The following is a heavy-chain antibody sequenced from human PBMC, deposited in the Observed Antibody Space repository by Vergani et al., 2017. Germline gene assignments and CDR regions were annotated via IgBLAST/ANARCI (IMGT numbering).Heavy chain of an antibody. CDR2: IYYSGST. CDR3: ARRSQSRYETYYYYGMDV. V-gene: IGHV4-59*01. Sequence: QLQLQESVPGLVKPSETLSLTCTVSGGSISSYYWSWIRQPPGKGLEWIGYIYYSGSTNYNPSLKSRVTISVDTSKNQFSLKLSSVTAADTAVYYCARRSQSRYETYYYYGMDVWGQGTTVTVSS. CDR1: GGSISSYY. D-gene: IGHD5-12*01. J-gene: IGHJ6*02.